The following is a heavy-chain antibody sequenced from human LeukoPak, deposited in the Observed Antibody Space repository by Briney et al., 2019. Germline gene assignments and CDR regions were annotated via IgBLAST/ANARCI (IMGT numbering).Heavy chain of an antibody. CDR1: GGSMSTSDNY. V-gene: IGHV4-61*02. D-gene: IGHD2-15*01. CDR2: TYTSGST. CDR3: ARIFCSGVNCYHFDY. J-gene: IGHJ4*02. Sequence: ASETLSLTCTVSGGSMSTSDNYWNWIRQPAXXXXXXXXGTYTSGSTTYTPPPKSRFTMSLDTSKNQASLKLSLVTAADTAVYYCARIFCSGVNCYHFDYGGQGTLVTVS.